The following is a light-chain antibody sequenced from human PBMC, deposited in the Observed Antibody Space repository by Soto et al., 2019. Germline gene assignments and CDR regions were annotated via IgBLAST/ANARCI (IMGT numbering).Light chain of an antibody. V-gene: IGLV2-11*01. J-gene: IGLJ1*01. Sequence: QSALTQPRSVSGSPGQSVTISCTGTSSDVGGYNYVSWYQQHPGKAPKLMIYDVSKRPSGVPDRFSGSKSGNTASLTISGLQAEDEADYYCCSYVGSYVFGTGTKLTVL. CDR1: SSDVGGYNY. CDR3: CSYVGSYV. CDR2: DVS.